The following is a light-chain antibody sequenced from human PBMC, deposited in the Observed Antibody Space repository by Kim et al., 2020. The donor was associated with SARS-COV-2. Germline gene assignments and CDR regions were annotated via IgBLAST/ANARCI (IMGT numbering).Light chain of an antibody. CDR2: GAS. V-gene: IGKV1-17*01. CDR1: QDIRND. J-gene: IGKJ5*01. Sequence: AVVGDRVTITCRSSQDIRNDLGWYQQTPGGPPKRLIYGASSLQSVVPSRFSGSGSGTEFTFTSSSLQPEDIATYFCLQHTTYPITFGQGTRLEIK. CDR3: LQHTTYPIT.